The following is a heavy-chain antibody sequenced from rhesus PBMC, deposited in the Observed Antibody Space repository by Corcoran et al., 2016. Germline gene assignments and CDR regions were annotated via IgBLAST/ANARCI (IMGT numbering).Heavy chain of an antibody. Sequence: QVQLQESGPGLVKPSETLSLTCAVSGASISSYWWSWIRPPPGKGLEWLGEINGNSGSTYYNPSLKSRVTISKDASKNQFSLKLSSVTAADTAVYYCARSGGSYYGPDYWGQGVLVTVSS. J-gene: IGHJ4*01. CDR2: INGNSGST. CDR1: GASISSYW. D-gene: IGHD3-16*01. CDR3: ARSGGSYYGPDY. V-gene: IGHV4-80*01.